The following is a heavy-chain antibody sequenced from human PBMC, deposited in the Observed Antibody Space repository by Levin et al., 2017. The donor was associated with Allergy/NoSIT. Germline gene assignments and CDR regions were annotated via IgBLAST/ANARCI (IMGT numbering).Heavy chain of an antibody. J-gene: IGHJ4*02. D-gene: IGHD5-24*01. CDR2: IGKIYHSGST. Sequence: SQTLSLTCSVSGGSISSNYWSWIRQPPGKGLEWIGNIGKIYHSGSTNYNPSLKSRITISGDTSKNQFSLKLSSMNAADTAIYYCARHRDAYNSIDYWGQGILVTVSS. CDR3: ARHRDAYNSIDY. V-gene: IGHV4-59*08. CDR1: GGSISSNY.